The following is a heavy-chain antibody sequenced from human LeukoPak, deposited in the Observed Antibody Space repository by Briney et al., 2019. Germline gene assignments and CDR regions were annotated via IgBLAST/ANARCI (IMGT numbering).Heavy chain of an antibody. Sequence: VASVKVSCKASGYTFTSYGISWVRQAPGQGLEWMGWISAYNGNTNYAQKLQGRVTMTTDTSTSTACMELRSLRSDDTAVYYCARARRSGWYEGFDYWGQGTLVTVSS. D-gene: IGHD6-19*01. CDR3: ARARRSGWYEGFDY. CDR1: GYTFTSYG. J-gene: IGHJ4*02. V-gene: IGHV1-18*01. CDR2: ISAYNGNT.